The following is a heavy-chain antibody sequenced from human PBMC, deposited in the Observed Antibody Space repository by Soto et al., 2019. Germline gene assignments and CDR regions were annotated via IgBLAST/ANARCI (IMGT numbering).Heavy chain of an antibody. CDR3: ARGRPAIATRWFDP. CDR1: GGTFSDSY. D-gene: IGHD1-1*01. V-gene: IGHV4-34*01. CDR2: ITNRGTT. J-gene: IGHJ5*02. Sequence: QVHLHQLGAGLLKPSETLSLTSAFFGGTFSDSYWSCLRQSPGKVLEWIGEITNRGTTYYNPSLKSRVTISGDTSNNQFSLDVRSVTAADTATYYCARGRPAIATRWFDPWGQGTLVTVSS.